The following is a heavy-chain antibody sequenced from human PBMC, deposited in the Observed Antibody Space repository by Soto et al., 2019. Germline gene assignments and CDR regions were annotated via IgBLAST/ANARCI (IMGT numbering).Heavy chain of an antibody. CDR2: IYHSGST. CDR1: SGSISSSSW. J-gene: IGHJ3*02. CDR3: ARVPGGAHGSEQLLSGAFDI. V-gene: IGHV4-4*02. D-gene: IGHD2-2*01. Sequence: SETLSLTCAVSSGSISSSSWWSWVRQPPGKGLEWIGGIYHSGSTNYNPSLKSRVTISVDKSKNQFSLKLSSVTAADTAVYYCARVPGGAHGSEQLLSGAFDIWGQGTMVTVAS.